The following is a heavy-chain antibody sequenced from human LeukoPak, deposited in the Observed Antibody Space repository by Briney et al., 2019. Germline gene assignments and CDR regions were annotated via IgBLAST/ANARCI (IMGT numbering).Heavy chain of an antibody. V-gene: IGHV4-34*01. CDR3: ARAARIAVAGTIYYGMDV. Sequence: SETLSLTCAVYGGSFSGYYWSWIRQPPGKGLEWIGEINHSGSTNYNPSLKSRVTISVDTSKNQFPLKLSSVTAADTAVYYCARAARIAVAGTIYYGMDVWGQGTTVTVSS. D-gene: IGHD6-19*01. CDR1: GGSFSGYY. CDR2: INHSGST. J-gene: IGHJ6*02.